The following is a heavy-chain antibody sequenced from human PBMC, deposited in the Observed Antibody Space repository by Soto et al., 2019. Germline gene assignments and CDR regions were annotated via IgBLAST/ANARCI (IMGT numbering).Heavy chain of an antibody. J-gene: IGHJ5*02. CDR2: IGSGGDT. Sequence: PGGSLRLSCVASGFTFRNYAMTWVRQAPGKGLDWVSIIGSGGDTYYADSVKGRFTISRDDSRNTVYLQMNSLRDEDTAVYYCANVMILRFWEWSTLDDPWGQGTLVTVSS. CDR1: GFTFRNYA. D-gene: IGHD3-3*01. CDR3: ANVMILRFWEWSTLDDP. V-gene: IGHV3-23*01.